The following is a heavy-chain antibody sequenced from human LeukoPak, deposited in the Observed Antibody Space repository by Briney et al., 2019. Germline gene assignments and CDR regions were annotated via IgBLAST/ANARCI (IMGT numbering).Heavy chain of an antibody. Sequence: PWGSLRLSCAASGFTFSSYGMHWVRQAPGKGLEWVAVIWYDGSNKYYADSVKGRFTISRDNSKNTLYLQMNSLRAEDTAVYYCARDHLPMTTALDYWGQGTLVTVSS. D-gene: IGHD4-17*01. V-gene: IGHV3-33*01. CDR2: IWYDGSNK. CDR3: ARDHLPMTTALDY. CDR1: GFTFSSYG. J-gene: IGHJ4*02.